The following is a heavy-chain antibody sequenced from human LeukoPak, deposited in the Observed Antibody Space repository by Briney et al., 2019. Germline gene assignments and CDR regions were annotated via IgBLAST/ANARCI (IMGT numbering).Heavy chain of an antibody. CDR2: IYYSGST. J-gene: IGHJ4*02. D-gene: IGHD6-19*01. CDR3: AREVVVAGKGGFGY. V-gene: IGHV4-31*03. Sequence: SQTLSLTCTVSGGSISSDAYYWSWIRHHPGKGPAWTGYIYYSGSTYYNPSLKSRVTISVDTSTNQFSLKLTSVTAADTAVYYCAREVVVAGKGGFGYWGQGTLVTVSS. CDR1: GGSISSDAYY.